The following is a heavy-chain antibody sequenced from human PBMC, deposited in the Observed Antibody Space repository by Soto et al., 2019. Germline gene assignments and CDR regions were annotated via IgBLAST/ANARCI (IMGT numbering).Heavy chain of an antibody. CDR3: SRRAPEGFDP. V-gene: IGHV4-39*01. CDR2: LCYSGN. J-gene: IGHJ5*02. Sequence: PSETLSLTCTVSGASISMGPYCWACIRQPPGKGLEWVGSLCYSGNYYRPSLKSRVTISVDTSKNQLSLNLTSVTAADTAIYYCSRRAPEGFDPWGQGTLVTVSS. CDR1: GASISMGPYC.